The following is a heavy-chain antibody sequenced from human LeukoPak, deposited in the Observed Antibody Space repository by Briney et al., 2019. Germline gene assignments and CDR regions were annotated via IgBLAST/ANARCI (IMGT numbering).Heavy chain of an antibody. J-gene: IGHJ4*02. CDR2: ISSSSSYI. V-gene: IGHV3-21*01. D-gene: IGHD6-13*01. CDR3: ARDSPAGYSSSWYTPGY. Sequence: GGSLRLSCAASGFTFSSYSMNWVRQAPGKGLEWVSSISSSSSYICYADSVKGRFTISRDNAKNSLYLQMNSLRAEDTAVYYCARDSPAGYSSSWYTPGYWGQGTLVTVSS. CDR1: GFTFSSYS.